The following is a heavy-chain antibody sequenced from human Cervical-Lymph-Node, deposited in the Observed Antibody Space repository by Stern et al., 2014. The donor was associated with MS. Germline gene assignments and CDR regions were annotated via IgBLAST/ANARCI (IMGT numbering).Heavy chain of an antibody. V-gene: IGHV1-69*02. CDR2: IIPILDIA. Sequence: VQLVQSGTEVKKPGSSVKVSCKASGDTFTTHTFSWVRQAPGQGLEWMGRIIPILDIAHYAQMFQGKVTITADKSTSTAYMELSSLGSEDTAVYYCASAVDNGRVYLHSWGQGTLVTVSS. J-gene: IGHJ5*02. D-gene: IGHD5-12*01. CDR3: ASAVDNGRVYLHS. CDR1: GDTFTTHT.